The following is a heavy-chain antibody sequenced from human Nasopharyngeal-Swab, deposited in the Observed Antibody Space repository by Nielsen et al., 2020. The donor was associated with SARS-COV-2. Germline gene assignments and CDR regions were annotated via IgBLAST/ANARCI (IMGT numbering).Heavy chain of an antibody. CDR3: ARARVVRGVLPDY. Sequence: ASVKVSCKASGYTFTSYYMHWVQQAPGQGLEWMGIINPSGGSTSYAQKFQGRVTMTRNTSISTAYMELSSLRSEDTAVYYCARARVVRGVLPDYWGQGTLVTVSS. J-gene: IGHJ4*02. CDR1: GYTFTSYY. D-gene: IGHD3-10*01. CDR2: INPSGGST. V-gene: IGHV1-46*01.